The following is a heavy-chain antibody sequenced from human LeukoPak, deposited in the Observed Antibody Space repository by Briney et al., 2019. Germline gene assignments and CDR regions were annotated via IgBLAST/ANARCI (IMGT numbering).Heavy chain of an antibody. D-gene: IGHD3-3*01. CDR2: IKQDGSEK. CDR3: ARVTLYDFWTGHYGMDV. CDR1: GFTFSSYW. V-gene: IGHV3-7*04. J-gene: IGHJ6*02. Sequence: GGSLRLSCAASGFTFSSYWMSWVRQAPGKGLEWVANIKQDGSEKYYVDSVKGRFTISRDNAKNSLYLQMNSLRAEDTAVYYCARVTLYDFWTGHYGMDVWGQGTTVTVSS.